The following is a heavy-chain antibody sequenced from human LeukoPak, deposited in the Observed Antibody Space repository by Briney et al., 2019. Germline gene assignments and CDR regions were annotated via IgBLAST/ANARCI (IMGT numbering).Heavy chain of an antibody. Sequence: PGGSLRLSCAASGFTFSSYAMHWVRQAPGKGLEWVAVISYDGSNKYYADSVKGRFTISRDDSKNTLYLQMNSLRAEDTAVYYCAATVSFPYYFDYWGQGTLVTVSS. CDR2: ISYDGSNK. J-gene: IGHJ4*02. CDR3: AATVSFPYYFDY. CDR1: GFTFSSYA. V-gene: IGHV3-30-3*01.